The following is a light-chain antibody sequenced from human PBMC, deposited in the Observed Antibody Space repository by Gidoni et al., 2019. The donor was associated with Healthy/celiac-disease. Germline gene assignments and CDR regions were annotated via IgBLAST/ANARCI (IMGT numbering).Light chain of an antibody. Sequence: SALTQPASVSGSPGQSITISCTGTSSDVGGYNYVSWYQQHPGKAPKLMVYEVSNRPSGVSNRFSGSMSGNTASLTISGLQAEDEADYYCSSYTSSSWVFGGGTKLTVL. J-gene: IGLJ3*02. CDR1: SSDVGGYNY. CDR2: EVS. CDR3: SSYTSSSWV. V-gene: IGLV2-14*01.